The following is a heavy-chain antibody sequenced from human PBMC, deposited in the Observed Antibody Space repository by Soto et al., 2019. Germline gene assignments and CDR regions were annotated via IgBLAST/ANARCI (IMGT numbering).Heavy chain of an antibody. J-gene: IGHJ3*02. Sequence: QGTLKESGPTLVKPTQTLTLTCSFSGFSLSTSGVGVGWIRQSPGKALEWLALIYWSGDEHYRPSLKSRLSIIKDTSKNPVVLIMTDMDPVDTATYYCARGLATLPVFAFDIWGQVTMVTVSS. CDR3: ARGLATLPVFAFDI. CDR1: GFSLSTSGVG. CDR2: IYWSGDE. D-gene: IGHD6-6*01. V-gene: IGHV2-5*01.